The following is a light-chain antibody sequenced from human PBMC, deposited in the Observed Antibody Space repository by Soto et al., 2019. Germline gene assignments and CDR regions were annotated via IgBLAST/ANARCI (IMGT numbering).Light chain of an antibody. V-gene: IGKV3D-20*01. CDR1: QRVSNNF. J-gene: IGKJ1*01. Sequence: VVLTQFPGTLSLSPGETATLSCGASQRVSNNFLGWYQQKPGLPPRLLIYDATSRANGIPERFSGRGSGTHFTLTISRLEPEDFAVYYCQQYGSTPGTFGRRTKVEMK. CDR2: DAT. CDR3: QQYGSTPGT.